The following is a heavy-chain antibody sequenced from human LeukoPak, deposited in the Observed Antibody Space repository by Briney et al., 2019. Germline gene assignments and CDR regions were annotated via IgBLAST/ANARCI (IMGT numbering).Heavy chain of an antibody. CDR1: GYSISSGYY. D-gene: IGHD1/OR15-1a*01. CDR3: ARHFKQRYYYYMDV. Sequence: SETLSLTCAVSGYSISSGYYWGWIRQPPGKGLEWIGEINHSGSTNYNPSLKSRVTISVDTSKNQFSLKLSSVTAADTAVYYCARHFKQRYYYYMDVWGKGTTVTVSS. J-gene: IGHJ6*03. V-gene: IGHV4-38-2*01. CDR2: INHSGST.